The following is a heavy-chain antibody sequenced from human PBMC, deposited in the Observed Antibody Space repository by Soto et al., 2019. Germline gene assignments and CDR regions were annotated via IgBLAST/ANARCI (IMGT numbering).Heavy chain of an antibody. V-gene: IGHV3-43*02. CDR3: ENDISGYSGGYYYYGMDV. CDR2: ISGDGGST. D-gene: IGHD5-18*01. CDR1: GFTFDDYA. J-gene: IGHJ6*02. Sequence: GGSLRLSCAASGFTFDDYAMHWVRQAPGKGLEWVSLISGDGGSTYYADSVKGRFTISRDNSKNSLYLQMNSLRTEDIALYYCENDISGYSGGYYYYGMDVWGQGTTVTVSS.